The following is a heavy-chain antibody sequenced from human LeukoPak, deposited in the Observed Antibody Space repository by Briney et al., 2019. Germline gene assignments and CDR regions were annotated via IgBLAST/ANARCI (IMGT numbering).Heavy chain of an antibody. V-gene: IGHV1-69*13. D-gene: IGHD2-2*01. CDR2: IIPIFGTA. CDR1: GGTFSSYA. J-gene: IGHJ4*02. Sequence: SVKVSCKASGGTFSSYAISWVRQAPGQGLEWMGGIIPIFGTANYAQKFQGRVTITADESTSTAYMELSSLRSEDTAVYYCARVGPAATPLFDYWGQETLVTVSS. CDR3: ARVGPAATPLFDY.